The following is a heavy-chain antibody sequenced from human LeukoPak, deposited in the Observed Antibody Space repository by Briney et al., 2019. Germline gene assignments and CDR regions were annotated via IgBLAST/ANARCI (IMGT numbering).Heavy chain of an antibody. D-gene: IGHD3-3*01. J-gene: IGHJ4*02. V-gene: IGHV3-30*04. CDR1: GFTFSTYA. CDR2: ISYDGSNK. CDR3: ARWGGQYDFWSGYYSFDY. Sequence: GGSLRLSCAASGFTFSTYAMHWVRQAPGKGLEWVAVISYDGSNKYHADSVKGRFTISRDNSKNTLHLQMNSLRGEDTAVYYCARWGGQYDFWSGYYSFDYGGQGTPVTVSS.